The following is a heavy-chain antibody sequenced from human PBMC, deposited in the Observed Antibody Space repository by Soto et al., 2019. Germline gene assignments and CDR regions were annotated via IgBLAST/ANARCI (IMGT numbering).Heavy chain of an antibody. Sequence: QVKLVQSGAEVKKPGASVKVSCKASGYTFTSYGISWVRQSPGQGLEWMGWISAYTGNIKYAQKLQGRVTMTTDTSTSTAYMELRSLRSDDTAVYYCARDLAVGLVDYWGQGSLVTVSS. J-gene: IGHJ4*02. D-gene: IGHD6-19*01. V-gene: IGHV1-18*01. CDR3: ARDLAVGLVDY. CDR2: ISAYTGNI. CDR1: GYTFTSYG.